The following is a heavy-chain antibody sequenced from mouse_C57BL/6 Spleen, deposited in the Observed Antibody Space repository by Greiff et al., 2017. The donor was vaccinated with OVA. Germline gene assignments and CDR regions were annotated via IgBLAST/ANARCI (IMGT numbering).Heavy chain of an antibody. CDR1: GYTFTDYE. CDR3: TRRSGREGFAY. D-gene: IGHD1-3*01. CDR2: IDPETGGT. V-gene: IGHV1-15*01. Sequence: LQESGAELVRPGASVTLSCNASGYTFTDYEMHWVKQTPVHGLEWIGAIDPETGGTAYNQKFKGKAILTADKSSSTAYMELRSLTSEDSAVYYCTRRSGREGFAYWGQGTLVTVSA. J-gene: IGHJ3*01.